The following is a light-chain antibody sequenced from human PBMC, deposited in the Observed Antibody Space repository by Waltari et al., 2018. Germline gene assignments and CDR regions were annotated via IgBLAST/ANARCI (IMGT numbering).Light chain of an antibody. CDR2: GAS. CDR1: QSVSRS. J-gene: IGKJ1*01. Sequence: DIVLPQSPGTLSLSPGERATLSCRASQSVSRSLAWYQQKPGQAPRLLIYGASSRATGVPDRFSGSGSGTDFSLTISRLEPEDFAVYYCQHYVRLPVSFGQGTKVEIK. CDR3: QHYVRLPVS. V-gene: IGKV3-20*01.